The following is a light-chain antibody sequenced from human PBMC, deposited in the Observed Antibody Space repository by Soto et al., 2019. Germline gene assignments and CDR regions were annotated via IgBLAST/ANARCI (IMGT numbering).Light chain of an antibody. CDR1: QSVSSGN. Sequence: EIVLTQSPGTLSLSPGERASLSCRASQSVSSGNLAWYQQKPGQAPRLVIYGASIRATGIPDRFSGSGSGTDFTLTISRLEPEDFSVYYCQQYGTSPRTFRQGTKVEIK. CDR3: QQYGTSPRT. V-gene: IGKV3-20*01. J-gene: IGKJ1*01. CDR2: GAS.